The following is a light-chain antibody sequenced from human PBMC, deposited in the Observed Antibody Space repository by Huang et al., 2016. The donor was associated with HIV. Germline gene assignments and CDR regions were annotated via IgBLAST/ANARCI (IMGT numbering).Light chain of an antibody. J-gene: IGKJ1*01. CDR3: QQYGSALKWT. V-gene: IGKV3-20*01. CDR2: VAS. Sequence: ESVLKRSPVTLSLSPGERATVSCRASQRVGSRCLAWYQQKRGQAPRLLICVASNRATGIPDRFSGSGSGTDCTLTISRLEPEDSAVYYCQQYGSALKWTFGQGTKVEI. CDR1: QRVGSRC.